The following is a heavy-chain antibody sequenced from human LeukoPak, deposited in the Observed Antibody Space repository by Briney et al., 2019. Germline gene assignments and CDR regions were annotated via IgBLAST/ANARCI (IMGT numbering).Heavy chain of an antibody. CDR1: GYSISSGYY. D-gene: IGHD1-26*01. CDR2: IYHSGST. V-gene: IGHV4-38-2*02. CDR3: AREDSGSSTWRLDY. Sequence: SETLSLTCTVSGYSISSGYYWGWIRQPPGKGLEWIGSIYHSGSTYYNPSLKSRVTISVDTSKNQFSLKLSSATAADTAVYYCAREDSGSSTWRLDYWGQGTLVTVSS. J-gene: IGHJ4*02.